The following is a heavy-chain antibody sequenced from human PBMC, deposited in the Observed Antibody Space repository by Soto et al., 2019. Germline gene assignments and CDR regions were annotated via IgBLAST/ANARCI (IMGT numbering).Heavy chain of an antibody. CDR1: GGYVTSVDDY. CDR3: ATESGSTYGYFDH. Sequence: SETLSLPGTVSGGYVTSVDDYWIWIRQSPGKGLEWIGYISNSGSTGYNPSLKTRLSMSVDRSKNQFTLRLTSVTAADTAVYFCATESGSTYGYFDHWGQGTQVTVSS. V-gene: IGHV4-30-4*01. D-gene: IGHD5-18*01. J-gene: IGHJ4*02. CDR2: ISNSGST.